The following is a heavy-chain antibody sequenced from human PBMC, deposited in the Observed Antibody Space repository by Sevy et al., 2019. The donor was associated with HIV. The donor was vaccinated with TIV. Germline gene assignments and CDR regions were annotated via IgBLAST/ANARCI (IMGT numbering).Heavy chain of an antibody. Sequence: GGSLRLSCAASGFTFSSYNMNWVRQAPGKGLEWVSSISSSSNSIYYADSMKGRFTSSRDNAKNSLYLQMNSLRAEDTAVYYCARVVAYCSGGSCFPGYYYGMDVWGQGTTVTVSS. CDR2: ISSSSNSI. CDR1: GFTFSSYN. D-gene: IGHD2-15*01. V-gene: IGHV3-21*01. CDR3: ARVVAYCSGGSCFPGYYYGMDV. J-gene: IGHJ6*02.